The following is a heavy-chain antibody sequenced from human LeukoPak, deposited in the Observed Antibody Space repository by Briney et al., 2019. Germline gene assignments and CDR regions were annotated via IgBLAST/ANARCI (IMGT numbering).Heavy chain of an antibody. V-gene: IGHV4-61*01. CDR3: ARGVHPYYDILTGYYPRFDY. J-gene: IGHJ4*02. Sequence: SGTLSLTCTVSGGSVSSGSYYWSWIRQPPGKGLEWIGYIYYSGSTNYNPSLKSRVTISVDTSKNQFSLKLSSVTAADTAVYYCARGVHPYYDILTGYYPRFDYWGQGTLVTVSS. CDR2: IYYSGST. CDR1: GGSVSSGSYY. D-gene: IGHD3-9*01.